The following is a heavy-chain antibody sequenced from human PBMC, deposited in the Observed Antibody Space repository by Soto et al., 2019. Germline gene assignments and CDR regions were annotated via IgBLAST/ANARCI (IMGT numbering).Heavy chain of an antibody. CDR1: GFILSDCA. CDR2: ISSSSSVI. D-gene: IGHD7-27*01. CDR3: ARDLSWGSNWYYYMDV. Sequence: EVQLVESGGGLVQPGGSLRLSCATSGFILSDCAMNWVRQAPGKGLEWGSYISSSSSVIDYADSVKGRFTVSRDNDRNSLYLQMNSLRAEDTAVYYCARDLSWGSNWYYYMDVWGKGTTVTVSS. J-gene: IGHJ6*03. V-gene: IGHV3-48*01.